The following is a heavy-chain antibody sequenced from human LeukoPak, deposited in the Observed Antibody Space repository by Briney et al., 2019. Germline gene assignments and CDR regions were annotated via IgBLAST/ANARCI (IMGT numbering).Heavy chain of an antibody. D-gene: IGHD5-12*01. V-gene: IGHV4-4*07. Sequence: PSETLSLTCNVFGGSISSYYWSWIRQPAGKGLEWIGRLYGSATIKYNPSLRSRLSLSGDTSKNQFSLKLSSVTAADTAVYYCAREARLASAAGLDVWGQGTMVTVS. J-gene: IGHJ6*02. CDR2: LYGSATI. CDR3: AREARLASAAGLDV. CDR1: GGSISSYY.